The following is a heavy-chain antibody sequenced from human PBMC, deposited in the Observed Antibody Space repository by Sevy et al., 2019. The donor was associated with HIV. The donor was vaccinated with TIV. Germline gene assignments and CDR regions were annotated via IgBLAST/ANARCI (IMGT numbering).Heavy chain of an antibody. CDR2: ISHDGRYK. CDR3: ARLVSCGGDCYYLDS. J-gene: IGHJ4*02. Sequence: GGSLRLSCAASGFTFSNYDLHWVRQAPGKGLDWVAVISHDGRYKNYADSVKVRFTISRDNHRNTLFLQMDSLRPDDTAVYFCARLVSCGGDCYYLDSWGQGALVTVSS. CDR1: GFTFSNYD. V-gene: IGHV3-30*03. D-gene: IGHD2-21*02.